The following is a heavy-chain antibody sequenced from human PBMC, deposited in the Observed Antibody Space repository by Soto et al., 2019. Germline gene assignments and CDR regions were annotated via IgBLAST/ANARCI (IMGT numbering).Heavy chain of an antibody. CDR3: ARDMVRGLYPEYFQH. Sequence: EVQLVESGGGLVQPGWSLRLSCAASGFTVSSNYMSWVRQAPGKGLEWVSVIYSGGSTYYADSVKGRFTISRDNSKTTLYLQMNSLRAEDTAVYYCARDMVRGLYPEYFQHWGQGTLVTVSS. CDR2: IYSGGST. J-gene: IGHJ1*01. CDR1: GFTVSSNY. D-gene: IGHD3-10*01. V-gene: IGHV3-66*01.